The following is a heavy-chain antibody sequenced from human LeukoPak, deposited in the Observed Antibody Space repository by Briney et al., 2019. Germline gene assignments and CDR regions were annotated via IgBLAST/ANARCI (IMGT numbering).Heavy chain of an antibody. J-gene: IGHJ4*02. CDR2: ISGSGGST. D-gene: IGHD6-13*01. V-gene: IGHV3-23*01. Sequence: GGSLRLSCAASGFTFSSYAMSWVRQAPGKGLEWFSAISGSGGSTYYADSVKGRFTISRDNSKNTLYPQMNSLRAEDTAVYYCANGVVSTAGDYWGQGTLVTVSS. CDR1: GFTFSSYA. CDR3: ANGVVSTAGDY.